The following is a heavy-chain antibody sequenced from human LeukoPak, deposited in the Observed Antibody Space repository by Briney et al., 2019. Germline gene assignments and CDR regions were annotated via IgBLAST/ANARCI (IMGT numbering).Heavy chain of an antibody. V-gene: IGHV1-2*06. J-gene: IGHJ6*02. CDR1: GYTFTGYY. CDR2: INPNSGGT. CDR3: ARVPTSPPNYYDSSGYYYYYYYGMDV. Sequence: GASVKVSCKASGYTFTGYYMHWVRQAPGQGLEWMGRINPNSGGTNYAQKFQGRITMTRDTSISTAYMELRSLRSDDTAVYYCARVPTSPPNYYDSSGYYYYYYYGMDVWGQGTTVTVSS. D-gene: IGHD3-22*01.